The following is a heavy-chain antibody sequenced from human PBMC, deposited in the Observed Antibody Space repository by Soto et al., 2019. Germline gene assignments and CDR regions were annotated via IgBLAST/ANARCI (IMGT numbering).Heavy chain of an antibody. D-gene: IGHD5-12*01. Sequence: GGSLRLSCAASGFTFSDYYMSWIRQAPGKGLEWVSYISSSGSTIYYADSVKGRFTISRDNAKNSLYLQMNSLRAEDTAVYYCARDGRIVATIFHFFDYWGQGTLVTVSS. CDR3: ARDGRIVATIFHFFDY. J-gene: IGHJ4*02. V-gene: IGHV3-11*01. CDR2: ISSSGSTI. CDR1: GFTFSDYY.